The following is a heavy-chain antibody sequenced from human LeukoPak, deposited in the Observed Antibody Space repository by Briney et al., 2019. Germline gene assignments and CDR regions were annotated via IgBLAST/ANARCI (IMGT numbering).Heavy chain of an antibody. CDR1: GGTFSSYA. V-gene: IGHV1-69*01. J-gene: IGHJ4*02. D-gene: IGHD6-19*01. CDR2: IIPIFGTA. Sequence: ASVMVSCKASGGTFSSYAISWVRQAPGQGLEWMGGIIPIFGTANYAQKFQGRVTITADESTSTAYMELSSLRSEDTAVYYCASVIYSSGWYPTFDYWGQGTLVTVSS. CDR3: ASVIYSSGWYPTFDY.